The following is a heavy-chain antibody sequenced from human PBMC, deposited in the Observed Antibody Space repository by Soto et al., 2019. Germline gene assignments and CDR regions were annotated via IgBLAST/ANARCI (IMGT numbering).Heavy chain of an antibody. CDR2: IYYSGGT. D-gene: IGHD6-6*01. CDR3: ARGIAARNSFDY. J-gene: IGHJ4*02. Sequence: SETLSLTCAVSGGSISSGGYYWSWIRQHPGKGLEWIGYIYYSGGTYYNPSLKSRVTISVDTSKNQFSLKLSSVTAADTAVYYCARGIAARNSFDYWGQGTLVTVSS. V-gene: IGHV4-31*11. CDR1: GGSISSGGYY.